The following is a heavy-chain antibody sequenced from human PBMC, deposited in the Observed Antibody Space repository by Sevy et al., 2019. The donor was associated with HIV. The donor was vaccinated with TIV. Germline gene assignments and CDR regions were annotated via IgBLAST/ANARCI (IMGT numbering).Heavy chain of an antibody. V-gene: IGHV3-30*18. CDR1: GFTFSSYC. CDR3: AKRKGLGYYYYGMDV. J-gene: IGHJ6*02. Sequence: GGSLRLSCAASGFTFSSYCMHWVRQAPGKGLEWVAVISYDGSNKYYADSVKGRFTISRDNSKNTLYLQMNSLRAEDTAVYYCAKRKGLGYYYYGMDVWGQGTTVTVSS. D-gene: IGHD3-22*01. CDR2: ISYDGSNK.